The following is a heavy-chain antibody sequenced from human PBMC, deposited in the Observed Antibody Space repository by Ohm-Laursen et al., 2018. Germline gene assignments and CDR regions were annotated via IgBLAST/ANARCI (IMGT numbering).Heavy chain of an antibody. CDR2: IHSGGNT. J-gene: IGHJ6*02. V-gene: IGHV3-53*05. D-gene: IGHD4-11*01. CDR1: GFTVNNNY. CDR3: AKAPLQSTYCYGMDV. Sequence: SLRLSCAASGFTVNNNYMSWVRQAPGKGLEWVSVIHSGGNTYYVDSVKGRFTISRDNAKNSLYLQMNSLRAEDTALYYCAKAPLQSTYCYGMDVWGQGTTVTVSS.